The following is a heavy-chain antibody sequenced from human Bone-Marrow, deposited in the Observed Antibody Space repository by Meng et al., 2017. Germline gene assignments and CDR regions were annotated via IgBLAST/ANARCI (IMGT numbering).Heavy chain of an antibody. V-gene: IGHV1-2*02. J-gene: IGHJ4*02. Sequence: GCEGKNPGASLKVSCTSSGYPCTANHIYWVRHAPGQGLEWMGWINTKSGDTKYAQNFQGRVTLTRDTSISTADMEMSRLSSDDTAVYYCARRVSTVGDLDYWGQGTLVTVSS. D-gene: IGHD2-21*01. CDR2: INTKSGDT. CDR3: ARRVSTVGDLDY. CDR1: GYPCTANH.